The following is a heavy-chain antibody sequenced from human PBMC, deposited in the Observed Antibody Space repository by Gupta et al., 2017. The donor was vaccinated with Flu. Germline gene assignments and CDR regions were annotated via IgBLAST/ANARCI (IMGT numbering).Heavy chain of an antibody. J-gene: IGHJ4*02. V-gene: IGHV3-21*01. Sequence: EVQLVESGGGLVKPGGSLRLSCGASGFTFSSYTMNWVRQAPGKGLEWVSSISRSSTYIYYGDSVKGRFTISRDNAKNSLYLQMNSLRAEDTAVYYCASEEAAGTDLYYFDYWGQGTLVTVSS. D-gene: IGHD6-13*01. CDR2: ISRSSTYI. CDR1: GFTFSSYT. CDR3: ASEEAAGTDLYYFDY.